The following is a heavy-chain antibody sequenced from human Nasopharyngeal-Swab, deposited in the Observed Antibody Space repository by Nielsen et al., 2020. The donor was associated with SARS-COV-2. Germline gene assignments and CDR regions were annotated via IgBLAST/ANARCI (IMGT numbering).Heavy chain of an antibody. CDR1: GYTLTELS. CDR2: INPSGGST. Sequence: ASVKVSCKVSGYTLTELSMHWVRQAPGQGLEWMGIINPSGGSTSYAQKFQGRVTMTRDTSTSTVYMELSSLRSEDTAVYYCARGGIGAARPPNYYYYGMDVWGQGTTVTVSS. D-gene: IGHD6-6*01. V-gene: IGHV1-46*01. J-gene: IGHJ6*02. CDR3: ARGGIGAARPPNYYYYGMDV.